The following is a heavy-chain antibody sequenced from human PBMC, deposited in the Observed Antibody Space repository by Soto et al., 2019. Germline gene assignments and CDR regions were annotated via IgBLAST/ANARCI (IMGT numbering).Heavy chain of an antibody. CDR1: GGSIGRYY. D-gene: IGHD3-22*01. CDR3: ARDPGYYDKGDAFDI. Sequence: SETLSLTCTSWGGSIGRYYWSWIRQPPGKGLEWIGYMYNTGRTVYNPSFKSRVTISVDTSKNQFSLQLDSVTAADTAVYYCARDPGYYDKGDAFDIWGQGTMVT. J-gene: IGHJ3*02. V-gene: IGHV4-59*01. CDR2: MYNTGRT.